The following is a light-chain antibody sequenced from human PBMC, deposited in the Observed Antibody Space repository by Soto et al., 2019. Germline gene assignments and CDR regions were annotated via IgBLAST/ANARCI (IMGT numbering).Light chain of an antibody. CDR1: QIVGGDT. CDR2: GAS. J-gene: IGKJ5*01. CDR3: QQYHWAPDT. Sequence: EIVLTQSPGTLSLSPVERATLSCRASQIVGGDTLAWFQQRPGQAPRLVIYGASNRAAGVPDRFSGSGSGTDFTLTVSRLEPEDFAVYYCQQYHWAPDTFGQGTRLEIK. V-gene: IGKV3-20*01.